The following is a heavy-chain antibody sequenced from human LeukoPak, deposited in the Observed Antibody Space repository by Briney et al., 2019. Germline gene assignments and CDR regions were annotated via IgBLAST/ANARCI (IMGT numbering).Heavy chain of an antibody. V-gene: IGHV4-4*07. CDR3: ARARSGKWGFDY. CDR2: IYTSGST. D-gene: IGHD1-26*01. J-gene: IGHJ4*02. Sequence: SETLSLTCTVSGGSFTIYYWSWIRQPAGKGLEWIGRIYTSGSTNYNPSLKSRVTMSVDTSKNQFSLKLSSVTAADTAVYCWARARSGKWGFDYWGQGILVTVSS. CDR1: GGSFTIYY.